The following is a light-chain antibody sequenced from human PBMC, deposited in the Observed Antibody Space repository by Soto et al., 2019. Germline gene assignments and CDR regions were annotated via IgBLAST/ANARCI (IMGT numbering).Light chain of an antibody. V-gene: IGKV3-15*01. Sequence: EIVMTQSPATLSVSPGERATLSCRASQNVRSNLAWHQQKPGQAPRLLIYAASTRATGVPARFSGSGSGTEFTLTISDLQSEDFAVYFCQHYDIWPLTFGGGTKVEIK. CDR3: QHYDIWPLT. J-gene: IGKJ4*01. CDR1: QNVRSN. CDR2: AAS.